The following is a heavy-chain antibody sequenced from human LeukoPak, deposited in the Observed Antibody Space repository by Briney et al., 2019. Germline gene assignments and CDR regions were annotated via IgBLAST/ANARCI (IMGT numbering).Heavy chain of an antibody. Sequence: ASVKLSCKVSGYTLTELSMHWVRQAPGKGLEWMGSFDPEDGETIYAQKFQGRVTMTEDTSTDTTYMELSSLRSEDTAVYYCATVYKDWNWDATFDYWGQGTLVTVSS. J-gene: IGHJ4*02. CDR1: GYTLTELS. D-gene: IGHD1-7*01. V-gene: IGHV1-24*01. CDR2: FDPEDGET. CDR3: ATVYKDWNWDATFDY.